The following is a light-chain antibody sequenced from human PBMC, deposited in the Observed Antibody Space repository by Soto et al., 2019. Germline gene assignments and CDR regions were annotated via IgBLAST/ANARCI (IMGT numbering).Light chain of an antibody. Sequence: QSVLTQPTSVSGSPGQSITISCTGNHNDIGTYDYVSWYQQHPGRAPRLLIHGVTTRPSGISGRFSASKSGLTASLTISGLXPEDEADYYCSSFTSNRIYVFGPGTKV. J-gene: IGLJ1*01. CDR2: GVT. V-gene: IGLV2-14*03. CDR3: SSFTSNRIYV. CDR1: HNDIGTYDY.